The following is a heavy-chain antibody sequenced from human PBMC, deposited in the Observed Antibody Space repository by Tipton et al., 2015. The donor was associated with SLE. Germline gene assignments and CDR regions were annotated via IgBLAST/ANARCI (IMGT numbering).Heavy chain of an antibody. CDR3: ARDRYYGSGSLGSNYYYMDV. CDR2: IYYSGST. V-gene: IGHV4-61*01. Sequence: TLSLTCTVSGGSISSGSYYWSWIRQPPGKGLEWIGYIYYSGSTNYNPSLKSRVTTSVDTSKNQFSLKLSSVTAADTAVYYCARDRYYGSGSLGSNYYYMDVWGKGTTVTVSS. CDR1: GGSISSGSYY. D-gene: IGHD3-10*01. J-gene: IGHJ6*03.